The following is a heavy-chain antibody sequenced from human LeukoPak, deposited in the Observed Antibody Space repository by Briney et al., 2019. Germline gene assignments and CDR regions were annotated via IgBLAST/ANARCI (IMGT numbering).Heavy chain of an antibody. CDR3: ARDGYNSYYYYYYYMDV. V-gene: IGHV1-2*02. J-gene: IGHJ6*03. CDR2: INPSSGRT. D-gene: IGHD5-24*01. CDR1: GYTFTRYY. Sequence: GASVKVSCKASGYTFTRYYMHWVRQAPGQGLEWMGWINPSSGRTNYAQSFQDRVAMTRDTSISTAYMELSSLRSDDTAVYYCARDGYNSYYYYYYYMDVWGKGTTVTISS.